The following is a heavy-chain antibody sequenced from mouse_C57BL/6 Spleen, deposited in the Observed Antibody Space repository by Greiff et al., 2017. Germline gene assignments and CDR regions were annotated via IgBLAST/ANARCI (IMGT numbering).Heavy chain of an antibody. D-gene: IGHD2-3*01. CDR2: IYPNSGST. J-gene: IGHJ4*01. Sequence: QVQLQQPGAELVKPGASVKLSCKASGYTFTSYWMHWVKQRPGQGLEWIGMIYPNSGSTNYNEKFKSKATLTVDKSSSTAYMQLSSLTSEDSAVYYSAREEDGYYGNYAMDYWGQGTSVTVSS. CDR1: GYTFTSYW. V-gene: IGHV1-64*01. CDR3: AREEDGYYGNYAMDY.